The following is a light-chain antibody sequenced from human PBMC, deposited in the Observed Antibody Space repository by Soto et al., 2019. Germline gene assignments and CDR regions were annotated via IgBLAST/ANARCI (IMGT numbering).Light chain of an antibody. CDR2: TAS. CDR1: QSISSW. J-gene: IGKJ5*01. Sequence: DLQMTQSPSSVSASVGDRVTITCRASQSISSWLAWYQQKPGKAPKLLIYTASNLQSGVPSRFSGSGSGTDFTLTISSLQPEDFATYYCQQTNSFPITFGQGTRLEIK. CDR3: QQTNSFPIT. V-gene: IGKV1D-12*01.